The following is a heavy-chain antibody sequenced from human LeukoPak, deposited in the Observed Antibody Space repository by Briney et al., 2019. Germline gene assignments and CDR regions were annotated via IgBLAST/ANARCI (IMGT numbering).Heavy chain of an antibody. D-gene: IGHD2-8*02. Sequence: ASVKVSCKASGYTFNTYGIIWVRQAPGQGLEWMGWISAYNGLTNYAQNLQDRITMTTGTSTTAYMELRSLRFDDTAVYYCARDDASWGLQSRTGIDYWGQGTLVTVSS. CDR1: GYTFNTYG. CDR3: ARDDASWGLQSRTGIDY. CDR2: ISAYNGLT. V-gene: IGHV1-18*01. J-gene: IGHJ4*02.